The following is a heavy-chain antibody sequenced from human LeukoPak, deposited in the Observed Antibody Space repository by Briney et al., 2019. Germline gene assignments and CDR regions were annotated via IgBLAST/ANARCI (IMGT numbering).Heavy chain of an antibody. CDR1: GGSISSYY. D-gene: IGHD5-24*01. Sequence: TSETLSLTCTVSGGSISSYYWSWIRQPPGKGLEWIGYISYSGNTNYNPSLKSRVTISRDTSKNQFSLKLSSVTAADTAVYYCAREQRWLQSLDYWGQGTLVTVSS. V-gene: IGHV4-59*01. J-gene: IGHJ4*02. CDR2: ISYSGNT. CDR3: AREQRWLQSLDY.